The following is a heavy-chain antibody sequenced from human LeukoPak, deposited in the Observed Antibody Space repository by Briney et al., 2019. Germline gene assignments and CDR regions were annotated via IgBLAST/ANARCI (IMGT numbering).Heavy chain of an antibody. CDR1: GGTLSSYA. J-gene: IGHJ4*02. V-gene: IGHV1-69*05. D-gene: IGHD4-23*01. CDR3: ARDYGGNFGY. CDR2: IIPIFGTA. Sequence: ASVKVSCKASGGTLSSYAISWVRQAPGQGLEWMGGIIPIFGTANYAQKFQGRVTITTDESTSTAYMELSSLRSEDTAVYYCARDYGGNFGYWGQGTLVTVSS.